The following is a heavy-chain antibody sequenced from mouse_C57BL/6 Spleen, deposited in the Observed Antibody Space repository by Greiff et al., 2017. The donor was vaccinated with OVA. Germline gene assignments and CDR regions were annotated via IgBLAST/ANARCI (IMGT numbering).Heavy chain of an antibody. CDR3: ARGDYGPWFAY. D-gene: IGHD1-1*01. CDR2: IYPSDSEN. J-gene: IGHJ3*01. V-gene: IGHV1-61*01. Sequence: QVQLQQPGAELVRPGSSVKLSCKASGYTFTSYWMDWVKQRPGQGLEWIGNIYPSDSENHYNQKFKDKATLTVDKSSSTAYMQLSSLTSEDSAVYYCARGDYGPWFAYWGQGTLVTVSA. CDR1: GYTFTSYW.